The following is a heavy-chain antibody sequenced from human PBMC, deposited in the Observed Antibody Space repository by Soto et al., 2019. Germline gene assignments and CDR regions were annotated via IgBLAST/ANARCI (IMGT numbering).Heavy chain of an antibody. CDR1: GFTFSSYG. CDR2: IWYDGSNK. CDR3: ARDRSGYGRVSLYYYYGMDV. D-gene: IGHD5-12*01. Sequence: GGSLRLSCAASGFTFSSYGMHWVRQAPGKGLEWVAVIWYDGSNKYYADSVKGRFTISRDNSKNTLYLQMNSLRAEDTAVYYCARDRSGYGRVSLYYYYGMDVWGQGTTVTVSS. V-gene: IGHV3-33*01. J-gene: IGHJ6*02.